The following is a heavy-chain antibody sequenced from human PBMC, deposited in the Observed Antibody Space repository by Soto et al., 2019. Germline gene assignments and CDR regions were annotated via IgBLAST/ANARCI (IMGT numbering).Heavy chain of an antibody. CDR2: ISAYNGNT. CDR1: GYTFTSYG. Sequence: ASVKVSCKASGYTFTSYGISWVRQAPGQGLEWMGWISAYNGNTNYAQKLQGRVTMTTDTSTSTAYMELRSLRSDDTAVYYCARDPLGGVATTYYYYYMDVWGKGTTVTVSS. J-gene: IGHJ6*03. CDR3: ARDPLGGVATTYYYYYMDV. V-gene: IGHV1-18*01. D-gene: IGHD5-12*01.